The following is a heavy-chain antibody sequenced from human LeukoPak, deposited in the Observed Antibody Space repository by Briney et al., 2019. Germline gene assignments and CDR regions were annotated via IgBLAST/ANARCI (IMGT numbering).Heavy chain of an antibody. V-gene: IGHV3-30-3*01. CDR2: ISKDGVNK. Sequence: GGSLRLSCAASGFTFSTYAMHWVRQAPGKGLEWVAVISKDGVNKYYADSVKGRFTISRDNSKNTLYLQMNSLRAEDTAVYYCAKGYSSSWYSSYFEYWGQGTLVTVSS. D-gene: IGHD6-13*01. CDR3: AKGYSSSWYSSYFEY. CDR1: GFTFSTYA. J-gene: IGHJ4*02.